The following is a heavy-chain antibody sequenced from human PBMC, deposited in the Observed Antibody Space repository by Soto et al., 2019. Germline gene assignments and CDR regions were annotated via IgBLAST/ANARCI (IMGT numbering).Heavy chain of an antibody. J-gene: IGHJ6*02. Sequence: PGGSLRLSCSASGFTFSSYAMHWVRLAPGKGLEWVTLISFDGRKKFYPDSVKGRFTISRDSSRNTLSLRMDGLRPEDTAVYYCVRNAGPAAEAGSGYFYYGMDVWGQGTTVTVSS. CDR1: GFTFSSYA. V-gene: IGHV3-30*04. D-gene: IGHD6-19*01. CDR2: ISFDGRKK. CDR3: VRNAGPAAEAGSGYFYYGMDV.